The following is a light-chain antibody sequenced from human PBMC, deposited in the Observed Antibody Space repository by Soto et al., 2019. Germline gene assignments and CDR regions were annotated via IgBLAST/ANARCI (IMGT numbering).Light chain of an antibody. J-gene: IGLJ2*01. CDR1: SSDVGSYNL. CDR3: CSYAGSSTCVV. Sequence: QSALTQPASVSGSPGRSITISCTGTSSDVGSYNLVSWYQQHPGKAPKLMIYEGSKRPSGVSNRFSGSKSGNTASLTISGLQAEDEADYYCCSYAGSSTCVVFGGGTKVTVL. V-gene: IGLV2-23*01. CDR2: EGS.